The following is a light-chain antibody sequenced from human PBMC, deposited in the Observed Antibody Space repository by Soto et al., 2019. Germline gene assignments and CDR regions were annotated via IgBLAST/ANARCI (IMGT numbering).Light chain of an antibody. J-gene: IGKJ5*01. CDR3: QQTYSTLSIT. Sequence: DIQMTQSPSSLSASVGDRVTITCRASESIARHLNWYQQKPGKAPKLLIYAASSLQNGVPSRFRGGASGTDFTPPISTLQTEDFATYYCQQTYSTLSITLGYGTRLELK. CDR2: AAS. CDR1: ESIARH. V-gene: IGKV1-39*01.